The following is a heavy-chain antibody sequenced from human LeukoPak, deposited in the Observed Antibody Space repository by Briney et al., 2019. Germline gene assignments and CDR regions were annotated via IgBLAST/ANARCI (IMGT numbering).Heavy chain of an antibody. J-gene: IGHJ6*02. D-gene: IGHD3-10*01. Sequence: ASVKVSCKASGGTFSSYAISWVRQAPGQGLEWMGWISAYNGNTNYAQKLQGRVTMTTDTSTSTAYMVLRSLRSDDTAVYYCARDPGSRLVPRYYYYGMDVWGQGTTVTVSS. CDR1: GGTFSSYA. CDR3: ARDPGSRLVPRYYYYGMDV. CDR2: ISAYNGNT. V-gene: IGHV1-18*01.